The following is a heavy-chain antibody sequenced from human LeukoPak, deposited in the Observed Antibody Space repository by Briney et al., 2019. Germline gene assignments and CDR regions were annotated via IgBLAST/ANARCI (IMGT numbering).Heavy chain of an antibody. V-gene: IGHV1-18*01. CDR2: ISAYNGNT. CDR1: GYTFTSYG. D-gene: IGHD6-19*01. J-gene: IGHJ4*02. CDR3: ARDGGSSGWHIDY. Sequence: ASVKVSCKASGYTFTSYGISWVRQAPGQGLEWMGWISAYNGNTNYAQKPQGRVTMTRDTSISTAYMELSRLRSDDTAVYYCARDGGSSGWHIDYWGQGTLVTVSS.